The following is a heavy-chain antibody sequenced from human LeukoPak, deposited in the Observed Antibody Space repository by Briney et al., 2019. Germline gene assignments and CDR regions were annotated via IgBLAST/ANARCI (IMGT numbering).Heavy chain of an antibody. CDR2: ISYDGSNK. J-gene: IGHJ6*02. Sequence: GRSLRLSCAASGFTFSSYAMHWVRQAPGKGLEWVAVISYDGSNKYYADSVKGRFTISRDNSKNTLYLQMNSLRAEDTAVYYCAIPRAPYYYCYGMDVWGQGTTVTVSS. CDR3: AIPRAPYYYCYGMDV. V-gene: IGHV3-30-3*01. CDR1: GFTFSSYA.